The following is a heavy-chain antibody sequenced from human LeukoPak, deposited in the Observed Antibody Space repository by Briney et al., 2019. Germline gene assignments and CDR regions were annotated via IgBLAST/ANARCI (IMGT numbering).Heavy chain of an antibody. CDR2: ISWNSGSI. CDR3: ARDHGYGDSNFDY. CDR1: GFTFDDYA. D-gene: IGHD4-17*01. V-gene: IGHV3-9*01. Sequence: GGSLRLSCAASGFTFDDYAMHWVRQAPGKGLEWVSGISWNSGSIGYADSVKGRFTISRDNAKNSLYLQMNSLRAEDTALYYCARDHGYGDSNFDYWGQGTLVTVSS. J-gene: IGHJ4*02.